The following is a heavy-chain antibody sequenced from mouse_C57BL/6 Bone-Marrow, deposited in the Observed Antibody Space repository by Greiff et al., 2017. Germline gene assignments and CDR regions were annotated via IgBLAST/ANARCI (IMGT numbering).Heavy chain of an antibody. CDR3: ARNYGQLRLPAY. J-gene: IGHJ3*01. V-gene: IGHV2-2*01. CDR1: GFSLTSYG. Sequence: VKLVASGPGLVQPSQSLSITCTISGFSLTSYGVHWVRQSPGKGLEWLGVIWSGGSTDYNAAFISRLSISKDNSKSQVFFKMNSLQADDTAIYYCARNYGQLRLPAYWGQGTLVTVSA. CDR2: IWSGGST. D-gene: IGHD3-2*02.